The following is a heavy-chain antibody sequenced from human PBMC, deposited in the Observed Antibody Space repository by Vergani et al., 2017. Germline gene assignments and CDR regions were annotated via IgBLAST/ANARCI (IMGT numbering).Heavy chain of an antibody. D-gene: IGHD2-21*01. V-gene: IGHV3-9*01. CDR2: ISWNSGAV. CDR1: GITFWKFG. J-gene: IGHJ3*01. Sequence: EVQLLESGGGLAQPGGSLRLSCEASGITFWKFGMHWVRQGPGKGLEWVSGISWNSGAVDYADSVRGRFTISRDNAKNSLFLEMNSLRFEDTAVYFCTKGSDYCHDSGGHGYDPYTGFDLWGQGTLVTVSS. CDR3: TKGSDYCHDSGGHGYDPYTGFDL.